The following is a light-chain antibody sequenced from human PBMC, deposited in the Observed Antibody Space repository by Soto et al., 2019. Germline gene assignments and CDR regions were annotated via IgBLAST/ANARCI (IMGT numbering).Light chain of an antibody. CDR1: QSIGYY. CDR3: QQSYSTPQNT. CDR2: AAS. Sequence: DIQMTQSPSSLSPSVGDRVTITCRTSQSIGYYLNWYQQKPGTAPKLRIYAASSLQSGFPSRFSGSGSGNDFTRTISSLQPEDFATYYFQQSYSTPQNTFGQGTKLEIK. V-gene: IGKV1-39*01. J-gene: IGKJ2*01.